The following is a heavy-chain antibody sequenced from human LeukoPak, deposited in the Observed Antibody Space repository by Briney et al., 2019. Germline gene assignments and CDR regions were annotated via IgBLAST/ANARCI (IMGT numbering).Heavy chain of an antibody. CDR3: ARRYGSGSSGTFDY. V-gene: IGHV4-59*01. J-gene: IGHJ4*02. CDR2: ICYSGST. CDR1: GGSISSYY. D-gene: IGHD3-10*01. Sequence: SETLSLTCIVSGGSISSYYWSWIRQPPGKGLEWIAYICYSGSTNYNPSLKSRVTISVDTSKNQFSLKLSSVTAADTAVYYCARRYGSGSSGTFDYWGQGTLVTVSS.